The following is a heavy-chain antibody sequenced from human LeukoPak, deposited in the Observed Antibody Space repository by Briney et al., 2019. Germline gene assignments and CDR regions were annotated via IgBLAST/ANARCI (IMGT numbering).Heavy chain of an antibody. CDR2: ISSDGSEK. V-gene: IGHV3-30*18. CDR1: GFTFKNYA. CDR3: AKGLRSERYYNTFDY. D-gene: IGHD3-10*01. J-gene: IGHJ4*02. Sequence: GGSLRLSCAASGFTFKNYAIHWVRLAPGKGLEWVAVISSDGSEKYYADSVQGRFTVSRDNSKSTLYLQMNSLTAEDTAMYYCAKGLRSERYYNTFDYWGQGTLVTVSS.